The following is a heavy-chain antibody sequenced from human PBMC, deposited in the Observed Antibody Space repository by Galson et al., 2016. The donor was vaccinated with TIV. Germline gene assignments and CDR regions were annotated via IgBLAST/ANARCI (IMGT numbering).Heavy chain of an antibody. D-gene: IGHD4-23*01. CDR1: GYGFTAFY. Sequence: SVKVSCKASGYGFTAFYIHWVRQAPGQGLEWMGWINPTSGDTKYAQKFQDRVTITRDTSATTTYMELRSLRSEDMAVYYCAREAVGAVKYFDNWGQGTLVTVSS. CDR3: AREAVGAVKYFDN. J-gene: IGHJ4*02. CDR2: INPTSGDT. V-gene: IGHV1-2*02.